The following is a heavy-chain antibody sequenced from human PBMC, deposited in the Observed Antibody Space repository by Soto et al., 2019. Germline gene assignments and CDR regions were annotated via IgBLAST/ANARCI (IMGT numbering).Heavy chain of an antibody. CDR1: GFSLSTSGVG. CDR2: IYWDDDK. D-gene: IGHD2-15*01. Sequence: QITLKESGPTLVKPTQTLTLTCTFSGFSLSTSGVGVGWIRQPPGKALEWLALIYWDDDKRYSPSLKSRLTITKDTSKNQVVLTMTNIDPVHTATYYCAHRPSYCSGGSCYSGFDYWGQGTLVTVSS. J-gene: IGHJ4*02. CDR3: AHRPSYCSGGSCYSGFDY. V-gene: IGHV2-5*02.